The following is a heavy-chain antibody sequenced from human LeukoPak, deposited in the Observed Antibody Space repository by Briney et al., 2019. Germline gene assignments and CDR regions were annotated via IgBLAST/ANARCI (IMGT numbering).Heavy chain of an antibody. CDR2: IYTSGST. Sequence: SETLSLTCTVSGGSISSYYWSWIRQPAGKGLEWIGRIYTSGSTNYNPSLKSRVTMSVDTSKNQFSLKLSSVTAADTAVYYCARDNDSSGYYYEDDYYYYMDVWGKGTTVAVSS. V-gene: IGHV4-4*07. D-gene: IGHD3-22*01. J-gene: IGHJ6*03. CDR1: GGSISSYY. CDR3: ARDNDSSGYYYEDDYYYYMDV.